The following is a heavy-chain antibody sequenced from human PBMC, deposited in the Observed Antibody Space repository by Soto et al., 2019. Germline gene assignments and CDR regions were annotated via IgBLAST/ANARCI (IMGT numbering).Heavy chain of an antibody. V-gene: IGHV1-69*01. CDR3: AGGGWSGHDYYYYGMDV. CDR1: GGTFSSYA. Sequence: QVQLVQSGAEVKKPGSSVKVSCKASGGTFSSYAISWVRQAPGQGLEWMGGIIPIFGTANYAQKFQGRVTITGDEPTSTAYMELSSLRSEDTAVYYCAGGGWSGHDYYYYGMDVWGQGTTVTVSS. J-gene: IGHJ6*02. D-gene: IGHD5-12*01. CDR2: IIPIFGTA.